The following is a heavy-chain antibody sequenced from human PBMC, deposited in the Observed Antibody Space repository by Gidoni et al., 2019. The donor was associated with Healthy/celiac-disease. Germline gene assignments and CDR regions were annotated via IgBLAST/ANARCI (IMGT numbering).Heavy chain of an antibody. CDR2: ISSSSSTI. Sequence: EVQLVESGGGLVQPGGSLRLSCAASGFTFSSYSMNWVRQAPGKGLEWVSYISSSSSTIYYADSVKGRFTISRDNAKNSLYLQMNSLRDEDTAVYYCARVEYYDFWSGYFVPSVAGMDVWGQGTTVTVSS. J-gene: IGHJ6*02. CDR3: ARVEYYDFWSGYFVPSVAGMDV. V-gene: IGHV3-48*02. CDR1: GFTFSSYS. D-gene: IGHD3-3*01.